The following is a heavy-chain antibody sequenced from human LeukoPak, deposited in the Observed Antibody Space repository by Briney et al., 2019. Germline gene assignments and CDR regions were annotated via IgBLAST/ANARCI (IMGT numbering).Heavy chain of an antibody. D-gene: IGHD4-17*01. J-gene: IGHJ6*02. CDR1: GFTFDDYA. CDR2: ISWNSGSI. Sequence: PGGSLRLSCAASGFTFDDYAMHWVRQAPGKGLEWVSGISWNSGSIGYADSVKGRFTISRDNAKNSLYLQMNSLRAEDTALYYCANDRGGYTVTTRPYYYYYGMDVWGQGTTVTVSS. CDR3: ANDRGGYTVTTRPYYYYYGMDV. V-gene: IGHV3-9*01.